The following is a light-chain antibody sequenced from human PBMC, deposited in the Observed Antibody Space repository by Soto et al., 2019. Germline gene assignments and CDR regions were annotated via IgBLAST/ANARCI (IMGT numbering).Light chain of an antibody. V-gene: IGKV1-12*01. J-gene: IGKJ5*01. CDR1: QTISSW. CDR2: AAS. Sequence: DIQITQSPSTLSASVGDRVTITCRASQTISSWLAWYQQKPGKAPKLLIYAASSLQGGVPSRFSGSGSGTDFTLTISSLQPEDFATYYCQQANSFPLSFGQGTRLEIK. CDR3: QQANSFPLS.